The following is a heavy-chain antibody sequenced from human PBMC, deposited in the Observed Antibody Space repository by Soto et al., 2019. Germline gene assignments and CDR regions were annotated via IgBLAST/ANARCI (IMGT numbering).Heavy chain of an antibody. CDR2: INISGGT. J-gene: IGHJ4*02. Sequence: QEQLQQWGAGLLKPSETLSLTCAVNGGSFSDYTWSWIRQPPGKRLEWIGEINISGGTNYNPSLKSRVTVPVDTSKNVFPLKLTSVTAAHPAFYYCARGVATIRDWGLGTLVTVSS. V-gene: IGHV4-34*02. D-gene: IGHD5-12*01. CDR1: GGSFSDYT. CDR3: ARGVATIRD.